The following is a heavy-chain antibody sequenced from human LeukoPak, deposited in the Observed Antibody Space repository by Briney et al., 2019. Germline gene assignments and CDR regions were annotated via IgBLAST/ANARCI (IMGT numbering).Heavy chain of an antibody. CDR2: IYTSGST. CDR1: GGSISSFC. V-gene: IGHV4-4*07. CDR3: ATYQDTSSGGVAYFDY. J-gene: IGHJ4*02. Sequence: PSETLSLTCTVSGGSISSFCWSWIRQPAGQGLELIGRIYTSGSTNYSPSLKSRVTISVDKSKNQFSLKLSSVTAADTAVYYCATYQDTSSGGVAYFDYWGQGTLVSVSS. D-gene: IGHD6-13*01.